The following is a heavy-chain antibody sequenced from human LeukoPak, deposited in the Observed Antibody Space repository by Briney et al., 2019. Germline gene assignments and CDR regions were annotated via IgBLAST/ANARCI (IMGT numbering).Heavy chain of an antibody. J-gene: IGHJ5*01. Sequence: SETLSLTCTVSGGSISSHYWSWIRQPPGKGLEWIGYIYYSGNTYYNPSLKSRVTISVDTSKNQFSLKLSSVTAADTAVYYCARGRGGFLNWFESWGQGTLVTVSS. D-gene: IGHD5-12*01. CDR2: IYYSGNT. V-gene: IGHV4-59*08. CDR1: GGSISSHY. CDR3: ARGRGGFLNWFES.